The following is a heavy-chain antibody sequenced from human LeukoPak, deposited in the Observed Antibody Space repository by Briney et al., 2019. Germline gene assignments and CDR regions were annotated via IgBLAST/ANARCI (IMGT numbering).Heavy chain of an antibody. CDR1: GYTFTSYY. CDR3: ARDSLDDILTGYPSAYYYGMDV. CDR2: INPSGGST. Sequence: VSVKVSCKASGYTFTSYYMHWVRQAPGQGLEWMGIINPSGGSTSYAQKFQGRVTMTRDTSTSTVYMELSSLRSEDTAVYYCARDSLDDILTGYPSAYYYGMDVWGQGTTVTVSS. V-gene: IGHV1-46*01. D-gene: IGHD3-9*01. J-gene: IGHJ6*02.